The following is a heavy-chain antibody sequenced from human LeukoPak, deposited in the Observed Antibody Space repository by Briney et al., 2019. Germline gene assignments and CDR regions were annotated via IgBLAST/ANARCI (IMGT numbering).Heavy chain of an antibody. CDR2: INHSGST. D-gene: IGHD2-21*02. Sequence: SETLSLTCAVYGGSFSGYYWSWIRQPPGKGLEWIGEINHSGSTNYNPSLKSRVTISVDTSKNQFSLKLSSVTAADTAVYYCARAGRTYCGGDCYWEYFQHWGQGTLVTVSS. CDR1: GGSFSGYY. CDR3: ARAGRTYCGGDCYWEYFQH. V-gene: IGHV4-34*01. J-gene: IGHJ1*01.